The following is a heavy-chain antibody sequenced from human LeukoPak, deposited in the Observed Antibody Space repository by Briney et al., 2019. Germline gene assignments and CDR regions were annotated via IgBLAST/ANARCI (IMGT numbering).Heavy chain of an antibody. Sequence: GGSLRLSCAASGFTFSSYGIHWVRQAPGKGLEWVAFIRNDGNKENYADSVKGRFTISRDNSRNTAYLQMVSLRSGDTAVYYCAKDDPFFNYWGQGTLVTVSS. CDR2: IRNDGNKE. CDR1: GFTFSSYG. CDR3: AKDDPFFNY. J-gene: IGHJ4*02. V-gene: IGHV3-30*02.